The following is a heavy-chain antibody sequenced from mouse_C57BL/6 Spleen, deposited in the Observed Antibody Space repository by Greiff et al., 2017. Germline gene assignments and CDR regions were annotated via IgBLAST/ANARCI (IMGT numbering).Heavy chain of an antibody. D-gene: IGHD2-3*01. J-gene: IGHJ2*01. CDR2: ISDGGSYT. Sequence: EVQLVESGGGLVKPGGSLKLSCAASGFTFSSYAMSWVRQTPEKRLEWVATISDGGSYTYYPDTVKGRFTISRDNAKNNLYLQMSHLKSEDTAMYYCAREGDGYYFDYWGQGTTLTVSS. CDR1: GFTFSSYA. CDR3: AREGDGYYFDY. V-gene: IGHV5-4*01.